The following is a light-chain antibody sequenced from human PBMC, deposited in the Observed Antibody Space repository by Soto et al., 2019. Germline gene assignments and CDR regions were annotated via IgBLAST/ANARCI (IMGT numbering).Light chain of an antibody. Sequence: DIRMTQSPSTLSASVGDRVTITCRASQGISGWLAWYQQKPGTAPKLLIYDASSLESGVPSRFSGSGSGTESTLTISSLRPDDFATYYCQQYNSYWTFGQGTKVDIK. J-gene: IGKJ1*01. CDR1: QGISGW. V-gene: IGKV1-5*01. CDR2: DAS. CDR3: QQYNSYWT.